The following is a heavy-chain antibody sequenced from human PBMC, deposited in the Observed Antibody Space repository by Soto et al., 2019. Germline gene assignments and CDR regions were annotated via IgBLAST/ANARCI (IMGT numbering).Heavy chain of an antibody. D-gene: IGHD3-3*01. J-gene: IGHJ5*02. CDR2: IKQDGSEK. CDR3: ARFYSTPIFGVIIIPGWFDP. CDR1: GFTFSSYW. V-gene: IGHV3-7*03. Sequence: GGSLSLSCVASGFTFSSYWMSWVRQAPGKGLEWVANIKQDGSEKYYVDSVKGRFTISRDNAKNSLYLQMNSLRAEDTAVYYCARFYSTPIFGVIIIPGWFDPWGQGTPVTVSS.